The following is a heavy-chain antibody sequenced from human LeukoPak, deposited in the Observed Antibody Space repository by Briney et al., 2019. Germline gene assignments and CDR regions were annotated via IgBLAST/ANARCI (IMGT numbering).Heavy chain of an antibody. CDR1: GFTFSSYE. CDR3: AGSMVRGVIRDY. D-gene: IGHD3-10*01. Sequence: GGSLRLSCAASGFTFSSYEMNWIRQAPGKGLEWVSYISSSGSTIYYADSVKGRFTISRDNAKNSLYLQMNSLRAEDTAVYYCAGSMVRGVIRDYWGQGTLVTVSS. J-gene: IGHJ4*02. CDR2: ISSSGSTI. V-gene: IGHV3-48*03.